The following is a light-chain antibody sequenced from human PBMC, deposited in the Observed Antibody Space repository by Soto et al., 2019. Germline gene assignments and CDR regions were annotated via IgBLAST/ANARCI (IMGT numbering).Light chain of an antibody. J-gene: IGKJ1*01. CDR2: GAY. V-gene: IGKV3-20*01. Sequence: EIVLTQSPGTLSLSAGDRATLSCRASQSVRNSYLAWYQQKPGQAPRLLIYGAYNRATGIPVRFSGSGSGTDFTLTTSRLEPEDFVVYYCQKYGSSHPVTFGQGTKVDIK. CDR1: QSVRNSY. CDR3: QKYGSSHPVT.